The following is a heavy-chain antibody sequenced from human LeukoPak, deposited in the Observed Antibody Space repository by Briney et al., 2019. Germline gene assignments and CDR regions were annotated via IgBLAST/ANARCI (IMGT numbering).Heavy chain of an antibody. CDR3: AREGSYQQLAPLEGLFDWFDP. CDR2: ILPILGIA. Sequence: SVNVSCKASVRTFSSYTIRWVRHPPGQGLEWMGRILPILGIANYAQKLQGRVTITADKSTSTAYMELSSLRSEDTAVYYCAREGSYQQLAPLEGLFDWFDPWGQGTLVTVSS. D-gene: IGHD6-13*01. V-gene: IGHV1-69*04. CDR1: VRTFSSYT. J-gene: IGHJ5*02.